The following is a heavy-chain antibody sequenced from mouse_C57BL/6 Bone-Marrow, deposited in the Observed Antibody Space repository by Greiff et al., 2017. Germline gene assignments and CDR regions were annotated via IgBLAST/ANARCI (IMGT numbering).Heavy chain of an antibody. Sequence: EVQLQQSGPELVKPGASVKISCKASGYTFTDYYMNWVKQSHGKSLEWIGDINPNNGGTSYNQKFKGKATLTVDKSSSTAYMQLRSLTSEDSAVXYCTRSEAMDYWGQGTSVTVSS. CDR2: INPNNGGT. V-gene: IGHV1-26*01. CDR1: GYTFTDYY. J-gene: IGHJ4*01. CDR3: TRSEAMDY.